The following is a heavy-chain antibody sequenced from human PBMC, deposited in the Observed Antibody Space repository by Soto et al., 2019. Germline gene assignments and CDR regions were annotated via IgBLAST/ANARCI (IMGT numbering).Heavy chain of an antibody. CDR1: GGSVSSTSYY. Sequence: SETLSLSCSVSGGSVSSTSYYWSWIRQPPGKGLEWIGYIHYTAGTNSKPSLKSRVTISLDTSKNQFSLKLSSVTAADTALYYCATAPLRGYRYDSSGASTWGQGTLVTVSS. V-gene: IGHV4-61*01. CDR3: ATAPLRGYRYDSSGAST. J-gene: IGHJ5*02. D-gene: IGHD5-18*01. CDR2: IHYTAGT.